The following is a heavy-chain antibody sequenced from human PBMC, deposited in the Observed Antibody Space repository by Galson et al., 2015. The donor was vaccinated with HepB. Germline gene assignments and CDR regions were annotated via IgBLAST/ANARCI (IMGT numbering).Heavy chain of an antibody. D-gene: IGHD3-3*01. CDR1: GYTFTTYT. CDR2: INAGNGNT. Sequence: SVKVSCKASGYTFTTYTIHWVRQAPGQRLEWMGWINAGNGNTIYSQKFQGRVTITRDSSASTVYMELRSLRSEDTAVYYCAGVTSLSGVGGGNALGYWGQGTLVTVSS. J-gene: IGHJ4*02. CDR3: AGVTSLSGVGGGNALGY. V-gene: IGHV1-3*01.